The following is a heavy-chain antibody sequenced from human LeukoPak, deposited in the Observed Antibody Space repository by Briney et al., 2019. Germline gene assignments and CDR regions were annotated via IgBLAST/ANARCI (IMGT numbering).Heavy chain of an antibody. CDR3: ARDGEMATIGYYYYYMDV. J-gene: IGHJ6*03. D-gene: IGHD5-24*01. V-gene: IGHV1-2*06. Sequence: ASVEVSCKASGYTFTGCYMHWVRQAPGQGLEWMGRINPNSGYTNYAQQFQGRVTMTRDTSISTAYMELSRLRSDDTAVYYCARDGEMATIGYYYYYMDVWGKGTTVTVSS. CDR1: GYTFTGCY. CDR2: INPNSGYT.